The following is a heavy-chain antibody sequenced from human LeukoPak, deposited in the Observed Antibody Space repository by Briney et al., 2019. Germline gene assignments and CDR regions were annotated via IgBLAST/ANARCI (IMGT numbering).Heavy chain of an antibody. Sequence: SVKVSCKASGGTFSSYAISWVRQAPGQGLEWMGRIIPIFGTANYAQKFQGRVTITTDESTSTAYMELSSLRSEDTAVYHCARENTVTPYYFDYWGQGTLVTVSS. CDR3: ARENTVTPYYFDY. CDR2: IIPIFGTA. CDR1: GGTFSSYA. D-gene: IGHD4-17*01. J-gene: IGHJ4*02. V-gene: IGHV1-69*05.